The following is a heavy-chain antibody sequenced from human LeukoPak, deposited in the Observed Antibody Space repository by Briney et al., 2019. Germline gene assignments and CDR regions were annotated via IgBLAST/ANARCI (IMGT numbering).Heavy chain of an antibody. CDR1: GFTFSYYV. J-gene: IGHJ4*02. Sequence: GMSLRLSCGTSGFTFSYYVMQWVRQEPGNGLEWVALISDDGRKKNHGDTVKGRFTNSRDKSKDTLYLQMNSLRVDVTAVYYCAKDPASPHFDSSGYLIFSFDYWGQGTLVTVSS. CDR2: ISDDGRKK. D-gene: IGHD3-22*01. CDR3: AKDPASPHFDSSGYLIFSFDY. V-gene: IGHV3-30*18.